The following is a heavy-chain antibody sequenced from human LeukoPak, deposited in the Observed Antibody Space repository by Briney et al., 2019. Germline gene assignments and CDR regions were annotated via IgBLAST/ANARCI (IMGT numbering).Heavy chain of an antibody. J-gene: IGHJ4*02. CDR1: GFTFSRYW. D-gene: IGHD3-16*01. CDR2: INEDGGAT. CDR3: ATKGGDY. V-gene: IGHV3-7*01. Sequence: PGGSLRLSCAASGFTFSRYWMSWVRQVPGKGLGWVANINEDGGATYYVGSVKGRFTISRGNAKNSPYLQVDSLMVEQPAVYYRATKGGDYWGQGTLVTVSS.